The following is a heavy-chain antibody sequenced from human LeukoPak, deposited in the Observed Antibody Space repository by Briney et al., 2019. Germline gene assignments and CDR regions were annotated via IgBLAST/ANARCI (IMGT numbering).Heavy chain of an antibody. J-gene: IGHJ4*02. D-gene: IGHD3-22*01. V-gene: IGHV3-21*01. CDR1: GFTFSSYS. CDR3: ARDLYYYDSSGYPTPFDY. Sequence: GGSLRLSCAASGFTFSSYSMNWVRQAPGKGLEWVSSISSSSSYIYYADSVKGRFTISRDNAKNSLYLQMNSLRAEDTAVYYCARDLYYYDSSGYPTPFDYWGQGTLVTVSS. CDR2: ISSSSSYI.